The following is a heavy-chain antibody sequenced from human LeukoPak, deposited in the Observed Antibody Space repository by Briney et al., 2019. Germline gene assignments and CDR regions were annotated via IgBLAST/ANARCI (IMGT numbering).Heavy chain of an antibody. CDR2: IYPGDSDT. J-gene: IGHJ3*02. V-gene: IGHV5-51*01. D-gene: IGHD1-26*01. CDR3: ASSDEVGATSAFDI. Sequence: GESLKISFQGSGYSFTSYWIGWVRPMPGKGLEWMGIIYPGDSDTRYSPSFQGQVTISADKSISTAYLQWSSLKASDTAMYYCASSDEVGATSAFDIWGQGTMVTVSS. CDR1: GYSFTSYW.